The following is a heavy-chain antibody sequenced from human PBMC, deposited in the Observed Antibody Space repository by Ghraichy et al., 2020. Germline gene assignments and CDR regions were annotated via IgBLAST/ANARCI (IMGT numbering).Heavy chain of an antibody. CDR1: GGSISSYY. CDR3: ARDSRYYDSSGYAYDAFDI. V-gene: IGHV4-59*01. D-gene: IGHD3-22*01. CDR2: IYYSGST. J-gene: IGHJ3*02. Sequence: SETLYLTCTVSGGSISSYYWSWIRQPPGKGLEWIGYIYYSGSTNYNPSLKSRVTISVDTSKNQFSLKLSSVTAADTAVYYCARDSRYYDSSGYAYDAFDIWGQGTMVTVSS.